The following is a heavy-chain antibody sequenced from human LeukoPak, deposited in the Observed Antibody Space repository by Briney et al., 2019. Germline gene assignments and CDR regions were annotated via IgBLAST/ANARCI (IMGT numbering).Heavy chain of an antibody. J-gene: IGHJ4*01. Sequence: PGGSLRLSCAASGFTFSSYSMNWVRQAPGKGLEWVSSISSSSYIYYADSVEGRFTISRDNAKSSLYLQMHNLRAEDTAVYYCARRQGAFDSWGHGTLVTVSS. CDR3: ARRQGAFDS. V-gene: IGHV3-21*04. CDR2: ISSSSYI. CDR1: GFTFSSYS.